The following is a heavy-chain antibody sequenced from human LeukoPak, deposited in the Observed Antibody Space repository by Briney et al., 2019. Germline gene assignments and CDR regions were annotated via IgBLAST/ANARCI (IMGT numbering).Heavy chain of an antibody. CDR2: TYWDDDK. J-gene: IGHJ3*02. CDR1: GFSLSTSGVG. Sequence: SGPTLVNPTQTLTLTCSFSGFSLSTSGVGVGWIRQPPGKALEWLALTYWDDDKRYSPSLKSRLTITKDTSKNQVVLTMTNIDPVDTATYYCARSGRNHDAFDIWGQGTMVTVSS. CDR3: ARSGRNHDAFDI. V-gene: IGHV2-5*02. D-gene: IGHD1-14*01.